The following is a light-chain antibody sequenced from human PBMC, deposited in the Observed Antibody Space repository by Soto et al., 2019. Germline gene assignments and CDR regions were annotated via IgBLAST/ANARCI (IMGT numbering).Light chain of an antibody. CDR3: QQRSNWPQIT. CDR2: DAS. Sequence: EIVLTQSPATLSLSPGERATLSCRASQSVSKYLAWYQQKPGQAPRLLIHDASNRATGIPARFSGSGSGTDFTLTISSLETEDFGVSYCQQRSNWPQITFGGGTKVEIK. V-gene: IGKV3-11*01. J-gene: IGKJ4*01. CDR1: QSVSKY.